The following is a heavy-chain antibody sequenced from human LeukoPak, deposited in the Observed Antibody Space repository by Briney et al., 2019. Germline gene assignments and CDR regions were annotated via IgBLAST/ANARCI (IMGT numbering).Heavy chain of an antibody. CDR1: GFTFSSYA. CDR3: AMGYSSGWYPIDY. V-gene: IGHV3-23*01. D-gene: IGHD6-19*01. CDR2: ISGSGGST. Sequence: GGSLKLSCAASGFTFSSYAMSWVRQAPGKGLEWVSAISGSGGSTYYADSVKGRFTISRDNSKNTLYLQMNSLRAEDTAVYYCAMGYSSGWYPIDYWGQGTLVTVSS. J-gene: IGHJ4*02.